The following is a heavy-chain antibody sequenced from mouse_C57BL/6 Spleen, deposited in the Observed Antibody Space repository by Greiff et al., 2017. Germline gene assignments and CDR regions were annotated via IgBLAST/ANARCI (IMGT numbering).Heavy chain of an antibody. CDR2: ISYDGSN. CDR3: ARDQLGPYFDY. J-gene: IGHJ2*01. D-gene: IGHD4-1*02. CDR1: GYSITSGYY. V-gene: IGHV3-6*01. Sequence: EVKLQESGPGLVKPSQSLSLTCSVTGYSITSGYYWNWLRQFPGNKLEWMGYISYDGSNNYNPSLKNRISITRDTSKNQFFLKLNSVTTEDTATYYCARDQLGPYFDYWGQGTTLTVSS.